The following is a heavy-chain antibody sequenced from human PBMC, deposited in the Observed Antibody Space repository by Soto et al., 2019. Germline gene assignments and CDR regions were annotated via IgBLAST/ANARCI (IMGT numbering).Heavy chain of an antibody. Sequence: QVQLQESGPGLVKPSETLSLTCTVSGVSISNNYWSWIRQPPGKGLEWIGYSYYNGNTNYNPSLKRRVTMSVDTSRNQISLKLTTVTAADTAVYYCTRANWYSEYWGQGTLVTVSS. D-gene: IGHD7-27*01. CDR1: GVSISNNY. CDR3: TRANWYSEY. V-gene: IGHV4-59*01. J-gene: IGHJ4*02. CDR2: SYYNGNT.